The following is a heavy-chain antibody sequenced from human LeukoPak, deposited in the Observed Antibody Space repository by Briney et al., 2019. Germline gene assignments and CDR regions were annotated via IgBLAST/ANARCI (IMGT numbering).Heavy chain of an antibody. D-gene: IGHD1-26*01. Sequence: SETLSLTCAVYGGSFSGYYWSWIRQPPGEGLEWIGEINHSGSTNYNPSLKSRVTISVDTSKNQFSLKLSSVTAADTAVYYCARESGSWGTFDIWGQGTMVTVSS. CDR3: ARESGSWGTFDI. V-gene: IGHV4-34*01. CDR1: GGSFSGYY. J-gene: IGHJ3*02. CDR2: INHSGST.